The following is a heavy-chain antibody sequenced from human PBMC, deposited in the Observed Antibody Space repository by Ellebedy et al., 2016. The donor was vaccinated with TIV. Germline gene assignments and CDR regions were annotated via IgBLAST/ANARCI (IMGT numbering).Heavy chain of an antibody. CDR2: INPSGGST. D-gene: IGHD1-26*01. Sequence: ASVKVSXXASGYTFTSYYMHWVRQAPGQGLEWMGIINPSGGSTSYAQKFQGRVTMTRDTSTSTVYMELSSLRSEDTAVYYCARARIVEAFDIWGQGTMVTVSS. CDR3: ARARIVEAFDI. V-gene: IGHV1-46*01. J-gene: IGHJ3*02. CDR1: GYTFTSYY.